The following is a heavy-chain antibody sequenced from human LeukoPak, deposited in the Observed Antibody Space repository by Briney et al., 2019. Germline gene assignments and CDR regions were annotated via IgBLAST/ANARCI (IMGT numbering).Heavy chain of an antibody. V-gene: IGHV3-20*04. CDR2: INWNGGST. D-gene: IGHD3-22*01. CDR3: AKEKNSGYYYHFDY. J-gene: IGHJ4*02. CDR1: GFTFDDYG. Sequence: GGSLRLSCAASGFTFDDYGMSWVRQAPGKGLEWVSGINWNGGSTGYADSVKGRFTISRDNAKNSLYLQMNSLRAEDTAVYYCAKEKNSGYYYHFDYWGQGTLVTVS.